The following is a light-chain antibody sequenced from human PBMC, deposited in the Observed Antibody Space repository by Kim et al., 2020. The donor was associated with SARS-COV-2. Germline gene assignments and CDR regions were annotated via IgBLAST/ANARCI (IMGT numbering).Light chain of an antibody. CDR2: YDS. Sequence: SYELTQPPSVSVAPGKTARITCGGNNIGSKSVHWYQQKPGQAPVLVIYYDSDRPSGIPERFSGSNSGNTATLTISRVEAGDEADYYCQVWDSSSRVVFGGGTQLTVL. V-gene: IGLV3-21*04. CDR1: NIGSKS. J-gene: IGLJ2*01. CDR3: QVWDSSSRVV.